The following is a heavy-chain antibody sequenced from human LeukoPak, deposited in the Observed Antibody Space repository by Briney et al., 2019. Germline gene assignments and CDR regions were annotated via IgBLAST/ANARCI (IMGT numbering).Heavy chain of an antibody. J-gene: IGHJ4*02. CDR1: GFTFSSYG. V-gene: IGHV3-7*01. CDR2: IKQDGSEK. Sequence: PGGSLRLSCAASGFTFSSYGMHWVRQAPGKGLEWVANIKQDGSEKYYVDSVKGRFTISRDNAKNSLYLQMNSLRAEDTAVYYCARSGGDYYDSSGPDYWGQGTLVTVSS. CDR3: ARSGGDYYDSSGPDY. D-gene: IGHD3-22*01.